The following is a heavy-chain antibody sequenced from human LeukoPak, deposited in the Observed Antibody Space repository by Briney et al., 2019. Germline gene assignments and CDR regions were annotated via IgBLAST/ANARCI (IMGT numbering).Heavy chain of an antibody. V-gene: IGHV3-48*02. CDR2: IYSNSGIM. D-gene: IGHD3-10*01. CDR3: ARDRVTGAFDI. J-gene: IGHJ3*02. CDR1: GFSISSYN. Sequence: GGSLRLSCAASGFSISSYNMNWVRQAPGKGLEWLSYIYSNSGIMYYADSVKGRFTISRDSAKNSLYLQVNSLRDEDTAVYYCARDRVTGAFDIWGQGTLVTVSS.